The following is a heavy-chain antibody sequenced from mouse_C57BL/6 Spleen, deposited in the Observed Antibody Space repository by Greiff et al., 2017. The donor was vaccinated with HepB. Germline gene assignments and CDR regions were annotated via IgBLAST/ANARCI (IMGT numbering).Heavy chain of an antibody. D-gene: IGHD1-1*01. CDR1: GYTFTSYW. V-gene: IGHV1-69*01. CDR2: IDPSDSYT. J-gene: IGHJ1*03. CDR3: ASYSPGYFDV. Sequence: QVQLQQSGAELVMPGASVKLSCKASGYTFTSYWMHWVKQRPGQGLEWIGEIDPSDSYTNYNQKFKGKSTLTVDKSSSTAYMQLSSLTSEDSAVYYCASYSPGYFDVWGTGTTVTVSS.